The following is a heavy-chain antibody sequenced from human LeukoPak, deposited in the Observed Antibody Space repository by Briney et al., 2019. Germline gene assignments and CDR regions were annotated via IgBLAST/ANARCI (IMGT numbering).Heavy chain of an antibody. CDR1: GFSFSDYW. CDR3: ASPQAPVFGVVIPPSY. J-gene: IGHJ4*02. D-gene: IGHD3-3*01. V-gene: IGHV3-74*01. Sequence: GGSLRLSCAASGFSFSDYWMHWVRQAPGKGLVWVSRINNDGISTVYADSVKGRFTISRDNSKNTLYLQMNSLRAEDTAVYYCASPQAPVFGVVIPPSYWGQGTLVTVSS. CDR2: INNDGIST.